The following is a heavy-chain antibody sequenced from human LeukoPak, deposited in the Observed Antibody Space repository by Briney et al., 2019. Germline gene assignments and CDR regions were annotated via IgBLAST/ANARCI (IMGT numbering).Heavy chain of an antibody. CDR3: TRSGRGAFFKAYFDY. CDR1: GLTFNTYA. Sequence: PGRSLRLSCAASGLTFNTYAMHWVRQAPGKGLEWVAVISYDGSKKFYADSVKGRFTISRDKLNDMLYPQMSSLRDDDTGVYYCTRSGRGAFFKAYFDYWGQGTLVTVSS. D-gene: IGHD2/OR15-2a*01. J-gene: IGHJ4*02. CDR2: ISYDGSKK. V-gene: IGHV3-30*07.